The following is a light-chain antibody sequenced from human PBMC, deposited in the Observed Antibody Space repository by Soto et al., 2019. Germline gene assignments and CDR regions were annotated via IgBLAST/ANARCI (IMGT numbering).Light chain of an antibody. CDR3: QQYGSSPLT. CDR2: GAS. J-gene: IGKJ4*01. V-gene: IGKV3-20*01. Sequence: EIVLTQSPGTLSLSPGERATLSCRASQSVSSSYLAWHQQNPGPAPMLIIYGASSRATVIPDRFSGRGSGTDFTLTISLQSPDDFAVYYCQQYGSSPLTFGGGTKVEIK. CDR1: QSVSSSY.